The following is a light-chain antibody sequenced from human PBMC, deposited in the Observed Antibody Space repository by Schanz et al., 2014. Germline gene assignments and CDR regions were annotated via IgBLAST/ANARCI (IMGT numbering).Light chain of an antibody. CDR1: QSVHRNY. J-gene: IGKJ1*01. V-gene: IGKV3-20*01. CDR3: QQSYSTPWT. CDR2: GTS. Sequence: EIVLTQSPGTLSLSPGERATLSCRASQSVHRNYLAWHQQKPGQAPRLLIYGTSTRAAGIPARFSGSGSGTDFTLTISSLQPEDFATYYCQQSYSTPWTFGQGTKVEIK.